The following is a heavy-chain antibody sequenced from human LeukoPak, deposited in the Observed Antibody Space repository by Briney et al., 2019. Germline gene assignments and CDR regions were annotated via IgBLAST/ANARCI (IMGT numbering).Heavy chain of an antibody. CDR2: ISGSGGST. V-gene: IGHV3-23*01. Sequence: GGSLRLSCAASGFTFSSYAMSWVRQAPGKGLEWVSAISGSGGSTYYADSVKGRFTISRDNSKNTLYLQMNSLRAEDTAVYYCAKGERIQLWLWVFDYWGQGTLVTVSS. CDR3: AKGERIQLWLWVFDY. D-gene: IGHD5-18*01. CDR1: GFTFSSYA. J-gene: IGHJ4*02.